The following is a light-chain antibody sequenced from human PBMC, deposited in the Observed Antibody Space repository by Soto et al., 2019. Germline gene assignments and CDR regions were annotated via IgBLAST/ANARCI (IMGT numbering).Light chain of an antibody. CDR3: CSYAGRYTYV. J-gene: IGLJ1*01. V-gene: IGLV2-11*01. CDR2: DVS. Sequence: QSALTQPRSVSGSPGQSVTISCSGTSSDVGGYNYVSWYQQYAGKAPKLMIYDVSKRPSGVPGRFSGSKSGNTASLTITGLQAEDEADYYCCSYAGRYTYVFGTGTKVTVL. CDR1: SSDVGGYNY.